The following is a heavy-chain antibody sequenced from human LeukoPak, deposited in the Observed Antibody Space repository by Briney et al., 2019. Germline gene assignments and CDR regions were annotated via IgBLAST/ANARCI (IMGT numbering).Heavy chain of an antibody. D-gene: IGHD3-22*01. Sequence: ASVKVSCKASGYTFTGYYMQWVRQAPGQGLEWMGRINPNSGGTNYAQKFQGRVTMTRDTSISTAYMELSRLRSDDTAVYYCARALSHDWYSYDSSGYYLWGQGTLVTVSS. CDR2: INPNSGGT. CDR3: ARALSHDWYSYDSSGYYL. V-gene: IGHV1-2*06. J-gene: IGHJ5*02. CDR1: GYTFTGYY.